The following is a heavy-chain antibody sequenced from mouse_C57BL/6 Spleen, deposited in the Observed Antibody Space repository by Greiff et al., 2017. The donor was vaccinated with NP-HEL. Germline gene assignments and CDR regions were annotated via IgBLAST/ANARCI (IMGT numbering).Heavy chain of an antibody. CDR2: IYPGDGDT. V-gene: IGHV1-82*01. J-gene: IGHJ2*01. CDR1: GYAFSSSW. CDR3: ASGTARATDY. D-gene: IGHD3-1*01. Sequence: VQLQQSGPELVKPGASVKISCKASGYAFSSSWMNWVKQRPGKGLELIGRIYPGDGDTNYNGKFKGKATLTADKSSSTAYMQLSSLTSEDSAVYFCASGTARATDYWGQGTTLTVSS.